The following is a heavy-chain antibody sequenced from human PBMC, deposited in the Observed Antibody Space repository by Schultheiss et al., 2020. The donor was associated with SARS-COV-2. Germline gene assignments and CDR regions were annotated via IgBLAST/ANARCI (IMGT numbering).Heavy chain of an antibody. CDR2: INPNSGGT. V-gene: IGHV1-2*02. D-gene: IGHD6-6*01. J-gene: IGHJ6*02. CDR3: ARGIAARPYYGMDV. Sequence: GSVKVSCKASGYTFTGYYMHWVRQAPGQGLEWMGWINPNSGGTNYAQKFQGRVTITADESTSTAYMELSSLRSEDTAVYYCARGIAARPYYGMDVWGQGTTVTVSS. CDR1: GYTFTGYY.